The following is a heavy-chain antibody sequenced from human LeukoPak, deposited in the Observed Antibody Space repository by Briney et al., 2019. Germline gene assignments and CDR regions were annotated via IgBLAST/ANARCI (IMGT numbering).Heavy chain of an antibody. CDR3: ARDTATVDV. J-gene: IGHJ6*02. CDR1: GGSFSGYY. Sequence: SETLSLTCAVYGGSFSGYYWSWIRQPPGKGLEWIGEINHSGSTNYNPSLKSRVTISVDTSKNQFPLKLGSVTAADTAVYYCARDTATVDVWGQGTTVTVSS. V-gene: IGHV4-34*01. CDR2: INHSGST. D-gene: IGHD5-18*01.